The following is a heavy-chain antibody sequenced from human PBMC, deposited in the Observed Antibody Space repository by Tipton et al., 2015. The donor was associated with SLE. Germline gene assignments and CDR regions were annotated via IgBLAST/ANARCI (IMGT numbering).Heavy chain of an antibody. CDR2: ISYDGSNK. CDR1: GFTFSSYA. V-gene: IGHV3-30*04. J-gene: IGHJ4*01. Sequence: SLRLSCAASGFTFSSYAMHWVRQAPGKGLEWVAVISYDGSNKYYADSVKGRFTISRDNSKNTLYLQMNSLRAEDTAVYYCASSLLTVFAGFDYWGHGALVTVSS. D-gene: IGHD3-3*01. CDR3: ASSLLTVFAGFDY.